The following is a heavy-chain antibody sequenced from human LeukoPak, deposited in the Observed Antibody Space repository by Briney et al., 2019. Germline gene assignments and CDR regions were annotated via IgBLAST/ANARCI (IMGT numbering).Heavy chain of an antibody. Sequence: TSGGSLRLSCAASGFTFSKAWMTWVRQAPGKGLEWVSYISSSSTYIYYADSVKGRFTISRDNAKNSLYLQMNSLRAEDTAVYYCARPYLYHLDFWGQGTLVTVSS. D-gene: IGHD3-16*01. V-gene: IGHV3-21*01. J-gene: IGHJ4*02. CDR3: ARPYLYHLDF. CDR1: GFTFSKAW. CDR2: ISSSSTYI.